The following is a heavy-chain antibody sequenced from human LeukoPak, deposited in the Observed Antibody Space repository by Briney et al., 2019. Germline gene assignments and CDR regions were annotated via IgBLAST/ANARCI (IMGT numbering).Heavy chain of an antibody. V-gene: IGHV4-4*07. CDR3: ARDRGYCSSTSSYADAFDI. J-gene: IGHJ3*02. D-gene: IGHD2-2*01. CDR2: IYTSGST. Sequence: SETLSLTCTVSGGSISSYYWSWIRQPAGKGLEWIGRIYTSGSTNYNPSLKSRVTMSVDTSKNQFSLKLSSVTAADTAVYYCARDRGYCSSTSSYADAFDIWGQGTMVTVSS. CDR1: GGSISSYY.